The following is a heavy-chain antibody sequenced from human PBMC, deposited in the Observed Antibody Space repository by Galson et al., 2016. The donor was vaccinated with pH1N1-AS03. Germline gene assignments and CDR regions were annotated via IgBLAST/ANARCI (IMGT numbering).Heavy chain of an antibody. Sequence: SLRLSCAASGFTFSDYYMSWIRQAPGKGLEWVAVMSYEGTTTYYADSVKGRFTISRDNSKNTLYLQMNSLRTEDTALYYCAREEGGFGSNWLQTDAFDIWGQGTMVTVSS. D-gene: IGHD6-13*01. J-gene: IGHJ3*02. V-gene: IGHV3-30-3*01. CDR1: GFTFSDYY. CDR2: MSYEGTTT. CDR3: AREEGGFGSNWLQTDAFDI.